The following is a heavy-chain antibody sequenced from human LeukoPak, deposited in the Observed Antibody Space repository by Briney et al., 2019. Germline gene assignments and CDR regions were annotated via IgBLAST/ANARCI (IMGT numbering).Heavy chain of an antibody. CDR3: ARIRDGYNDAYDI. V-gene: IGHV1-46*01. J-gene: IGHJ3*02. Sequence: ASVKVSCKASGYTFTNYYRHLVRQAPGQGFEWMAIINPSDGSTTNSQKFQGRVTMTRDTSTSTVYMELSGLRSEDTALYYCARIRDGYNDAYDIWGQGTMVTVSS. D-gene: IGHD5-24*01. CDR1: GYTFTNYY. CDR2: INPSDGST.